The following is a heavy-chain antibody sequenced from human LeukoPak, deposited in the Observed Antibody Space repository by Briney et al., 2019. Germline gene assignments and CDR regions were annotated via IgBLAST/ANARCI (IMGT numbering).Heavy chain of an antibody. V-gene: IGHV3-23*01. CDR2: ISGSGGST. CDR3: ANGGGAATGRSVPWFDP. J-gene: IGHJ5*02. D-gene: IGHD3-16*01. CDR1: GFTFSSYA. Sequence: PGGSLRLSCAASGFTFSSYAMSWVRQAPGKGLEWVSAISGSGGSTYYADSVKGRFTISRDNSKNTLYLQMNSRRAEDTAVYYCANGGGAATGRSVPWFDPWGQGTLVTVSS.